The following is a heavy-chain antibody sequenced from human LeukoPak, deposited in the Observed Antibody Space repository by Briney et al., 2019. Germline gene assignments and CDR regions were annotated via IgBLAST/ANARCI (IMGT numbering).Heavy chain of an antibody. Sequence: GGSLRLSCAASGFTFSSYAMSWVRQAPGKGLEWVSAISGGAGSTYYADSVKSRFTISRDNSKNTLYLQMNSLRAEDTAVYFCAKDLTLLDYWGQGTLVTVSS. CDR1: GFTFSSYA. CDR3: AKDLTLLDY. V-gene: IGHV3-23*01. CDR2: ISGGAGST. D-gene: IGHD3-9*01. J-gene: IGHJ4*02.